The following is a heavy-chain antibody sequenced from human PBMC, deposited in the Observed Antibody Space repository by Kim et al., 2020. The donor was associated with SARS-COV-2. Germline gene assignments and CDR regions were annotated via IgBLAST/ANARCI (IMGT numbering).Heavy chain of an antibody. CDR3: GRDQSRAGPTTVDP. V-gene: IGHV3-74*01. J-gene: IGHJ5*02. Sequence: YAEAGMDRFTISRDNTKNTRYLQMNSLRAEDSAVYYCGRDQSRAGPTTVDPWGQGTLVTVSS. D-gene: IGHD1-26*01.